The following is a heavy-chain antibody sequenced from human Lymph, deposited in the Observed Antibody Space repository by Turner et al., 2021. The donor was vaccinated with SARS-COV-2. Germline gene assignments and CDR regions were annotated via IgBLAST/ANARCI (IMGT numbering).Heavy chain of an antibody. J-gene: IGHJ4*02. CDR1: GGTFSTYT. CDR2: IIPIFGTA. CDR3: TRGETIAAHYDY. V-gene: IGHV1-69*01. Sequence: QAQLVQSGAEVKKPGSSVKVSCKASGGTFSTYTNSWVRQAPGQGLEWMGGIIPIFGTANYAQKFQGRVTITADESTSTAYMELSSLRSEDTAVYYCTRGETIAAHYDYWGQGTLVTVSS. D-gene: IGHD6-6*01.